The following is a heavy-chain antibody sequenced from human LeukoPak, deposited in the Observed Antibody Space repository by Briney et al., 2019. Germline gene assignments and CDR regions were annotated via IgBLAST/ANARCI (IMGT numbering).Heavy chain of an antibody. J-gene: IGHJ6*03. CDR3: ARTFWSGYFYYYYYYMDV. D-gene: IGHD3-3*01. CDR1: GGSINSYW. Sequence: SETLSLTCSVSGGSINSYWWSWIRQPPGKGLEWIGYIYRGETTNYNPSLKRRVTLSVDTSKNQFSLKLGSVTAADTAVYYCARTFWSGYFYYYYYYMDVWGKGTTVTVSS. CDR2: IYRGETT. V-gene: IGHV4-4*09.